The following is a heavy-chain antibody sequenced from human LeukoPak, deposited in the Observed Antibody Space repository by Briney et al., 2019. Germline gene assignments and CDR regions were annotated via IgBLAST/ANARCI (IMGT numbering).Heavy chain of an antibody. CDR3: ARGRTTMGP. Sequence: SETLSLTCTVSGGSISNYYWSWIRQPPGKGLEWIGYIYYSGSTNYNPSLKSRVTISVDTSKNQFSLKLSSVTAADTAVYYCARGRTTMGPWGQGTLVTVSS. CDR1: GGSISNYY. J-gene: IGHJ5*02. CDR2: IYYSGST. V-gene: IGHV4-59*01. D-gene: IGHD3-3*01.